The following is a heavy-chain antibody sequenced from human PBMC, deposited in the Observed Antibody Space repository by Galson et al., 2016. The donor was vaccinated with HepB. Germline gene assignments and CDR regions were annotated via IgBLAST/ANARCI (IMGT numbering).Heavy chain of an antibody. D-gene: IGHD2-2*01. CDR2: ISGGGDST. J-gene: IGHJ5*02. CDR1: GFTFSSYA. V-gene: IGHV3-23*01. CDR3: AKGNIDYLPAAPYA. Sequence: SLRLSCAASGFTFSSYAMSWFRQAPGKGLDWVSSISGGGDSTFYADSVKGRFSIPRDNSKDTLYLQLNSLRADDTAVYYCAKGNIDYLPAAPYAWGQGTLVTVPS.